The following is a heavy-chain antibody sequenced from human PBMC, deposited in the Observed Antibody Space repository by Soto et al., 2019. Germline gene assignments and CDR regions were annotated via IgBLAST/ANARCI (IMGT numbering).Heavy chain of an antibody. CDR2: ISYDGSNK. D-gene: IGHD4-17*01. J-gene: IGHJ4*02. V-gene: IGHV3-30*18. Sequence: QVQLVESGGGVVQPGRSLSLSCAASGFTFSSYGMHWVRQAPGKGLEWVAVISYDGSNKYYADSVKGRFTISRDNSKNTLYLQMNRLRAEDTAVYYCAKDSNYGDHDAFDYWGQGTLVTVSS. CDR1: GFTFSSYG. CDR3: AKDSNYGDHDAFDY.